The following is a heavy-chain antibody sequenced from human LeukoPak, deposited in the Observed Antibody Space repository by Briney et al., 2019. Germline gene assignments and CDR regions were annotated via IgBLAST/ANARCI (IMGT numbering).Heavy chain of an antibody. J-gene: IGHJ4*02. CDR3: AKGKYYYDSSGYYYFDY. CDR2: ISWNSGSI. D-gene: IGHD3-22*01. CDR1: GFTFDDYA. Sequence: GGSLRLSCAASGFTFDDYAMHWVRHAPGKGLEWVSGISWNSGSIGYADSVKGRFTISRDNAKNSLYLQMNSLRAEDTALYYCAKGKYYYDSSGYYYFDYWGQGTLVTVSS. V-gene: IGHV3-9*01.